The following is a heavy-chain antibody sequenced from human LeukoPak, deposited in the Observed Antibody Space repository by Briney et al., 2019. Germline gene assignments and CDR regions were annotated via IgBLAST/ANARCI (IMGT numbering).Heavy chain of an antibody. D-gene: IGHD5-12*01. CDR2: IYHSGSI. Sequence: PSETLPLTCAVSGGSISSSNWWSWIRQPPGEGLEWIGEIYHSGSINYNPSLKSRVTISVDRSKNQFSLKLSSVTAADTAVYYCAREGSSGRYFDYWGQGTLVTVSS. J-gene: IGHJ4*02. CDR1: GGSISSSNW. V-gene: IGHV4-4*02. CDR3: AREGSSGRYFDY.